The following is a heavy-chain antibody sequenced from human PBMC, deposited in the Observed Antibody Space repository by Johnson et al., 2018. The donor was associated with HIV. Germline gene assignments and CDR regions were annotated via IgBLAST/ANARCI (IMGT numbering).Heavy chain of an antibody. Sequence: VQLVESGGGLVQPGGSLRLSCAASGFTFSSYWMSWVRQAPGKGLEWVANIKQDGSEKYYVDSVKGRFTISRDNAKNSLYLQLNSLRAEDTSLYYCAKTTRGVDAFDIWGQGTMVTVSS. CDR2: IKQDGSEK. J-gene: IGHJ3*02. CDR3: AKTTRGVDAFDI. CDR1: GFTFSSYW. V-gene: IGHV3-7*01. D-gene: IGHD3-10*01.